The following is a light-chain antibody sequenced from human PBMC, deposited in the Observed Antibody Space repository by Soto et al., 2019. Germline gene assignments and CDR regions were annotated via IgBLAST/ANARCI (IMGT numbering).Light chain of an antibody. CDR2: GSS. CDR3: QQYSSWPPWT. J-gene: IGKJ1*01. CDR1: QSVSSN. V-gene: IGKV3D-15*01. Sequence: EVGMTQAPATLSVSPGERSTLSCRYSQSVSSNLAWYQQKTCEAPRLLIYGSSTRVIGISARFSGSGSGTEFTLGISGLQSEDFAVYYCQQYSSWPPWTFGQGTKV.